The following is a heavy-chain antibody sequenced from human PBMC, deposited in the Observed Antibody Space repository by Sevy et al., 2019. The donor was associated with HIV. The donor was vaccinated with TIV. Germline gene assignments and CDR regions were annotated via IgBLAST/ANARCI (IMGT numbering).Heavy chain of an antibody. CDR1: GFTFSDYY. D-gene: IGHD3-16*01. J-gene: IGHJ4*02. V-gene: IGHV3-11*01. Sequence: GGSLRLSCAASGFTFSDYYVSWIRQAPGKGLEWVSYISSSGSTIYYADSVKGRFTISRDNAKNSLYLQMNSLRAEDTAVYYCARESGTYYDYVWGRRLIDYWGQGTLVTVSS. CDR2: ISSSGSTI. CDR3: ARESGTYYDYVWGRRLIDY.